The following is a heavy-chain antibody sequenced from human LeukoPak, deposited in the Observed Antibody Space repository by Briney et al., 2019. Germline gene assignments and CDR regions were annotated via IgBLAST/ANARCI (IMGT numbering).Heavy chain of an antibody. J-gene: IGHJ4*02. V-gene: IGHV3-7*03. Sequence: PGGSLRLSCAASGFTFSSYWMSWVRQAPGNGLEWVANIKQDGSETYYVDSVKGRFTIFRDNAKNSLYLQMNSLRAEDTAVYYCARDFGKVDYWGQGTLVTVSS. D-gene: IGHD3-10*01. CDR2: IKQDGSET. CDR1: GFTFSSYW. CDR3: ARDFGKVDY.